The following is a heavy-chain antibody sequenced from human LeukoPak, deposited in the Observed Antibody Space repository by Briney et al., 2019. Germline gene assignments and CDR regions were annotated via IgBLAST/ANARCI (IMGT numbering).Heavy chain of an antibody. Sequence: GGSLRLSCAASGFTFSSYWMHWVRQAPGKGLVWVSRINTDGSSTSYADSVKGRFTISRDNAKNTLYLQMNSLKTEDTAVYYCTTVLEFYGSGSYYDAPWGQGTLVTVSS. V-gene: IGHV3-74*01. CDR1: GFTFSSYW. J-gene: IGHJ5*02. CDR2: INTDGSST. D-gene: IGHD3-10*01. CDR3: TTVLEFYGSGSYYDAP.